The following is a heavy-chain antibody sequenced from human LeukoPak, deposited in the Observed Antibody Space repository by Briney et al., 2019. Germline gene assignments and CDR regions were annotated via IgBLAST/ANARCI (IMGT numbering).Heavy chain of an antibody. CDR3: ARELGIEGDY. V-gene: IGHV3-66*01. J-gene: IGHJ4*02. CDR2: IYSGGST. D-gene: IGHD7-27*01. CDR1: RFTVRSNY. Sequence: GGSLRLSCAASRFTVRSNYMRWVRQAPGGGLEWVSVIYSGGSTYYADSVKGRFTISRDNCKNTLYLQMNSLRAEDTAVYYCARELGIEGDYWGQGTLVTVSS.